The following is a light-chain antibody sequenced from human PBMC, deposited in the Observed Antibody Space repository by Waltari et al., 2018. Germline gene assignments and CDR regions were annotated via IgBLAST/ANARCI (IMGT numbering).Light chain of an antibody. CDR1: SSDVGGYNY. J-gene: IGLJ1*01. CDR3: SSYTSSSTSLYV. Sequence: QSALTQPASVSGSPGQSITISCTGTSSDVGGYNYFSWYQHHPGKAPKVKIYDVSKRPSGVSNRFSGSKSGNTASLTISGLQAEDEADYYCSSYTSSSTSLYVFGTGTKVTVL. CDR2: DVS. V-gene: IGLV2-14*03.